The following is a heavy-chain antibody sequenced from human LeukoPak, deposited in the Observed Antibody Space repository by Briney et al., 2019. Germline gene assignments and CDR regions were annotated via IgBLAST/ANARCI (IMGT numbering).Heavy chain of an antibody. CDR3: ASGSYSAYYMDV. CDR2: IIPIFGTA. D-gene: IGHD6-13*01. J-gene: IGHJ6*03. Sequence: GAAVKVSCKASGYTFTSYGISWVRQAPGQGVEWMGGIIPIFGTANYAQKSQGRVTITADKPTSTAYMELSSLRSEDTAVYYCASGSYSAYYMDVWGKGTTVTVSS. CDR1: GYTFTSYG. V-gene: IGHV1-69*06.